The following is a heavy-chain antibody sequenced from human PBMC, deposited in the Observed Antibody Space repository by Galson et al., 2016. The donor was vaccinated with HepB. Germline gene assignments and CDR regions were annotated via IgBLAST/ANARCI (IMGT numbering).Heavy chain of an antibody. Sequence: SVKVSCKASGYTFTGYYMHWVRQAPGQGLEWMGWINAYNGNTNYAQSFQGRVTMTTDTSTGTAYMELWNLRSDDTALYYCARVLGGYDFYPWGQGTLVTVS. J-gene: IGHJ5*02. CDR2: INAYNGNT. CDR1: GYTFTGYY. CDR3: ARVLGGYDFYP. V-gene: IGHV1-18*01. D-gene: IGHD5-12*01.